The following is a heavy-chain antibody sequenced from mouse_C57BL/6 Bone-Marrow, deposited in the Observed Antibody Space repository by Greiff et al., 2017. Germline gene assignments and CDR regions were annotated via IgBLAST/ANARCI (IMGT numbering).Heavy chain of an antibody. J-gene: IGHJ3*01. CDR2: INPSSGYT. CDR3: ARRAQATSWFAY. V-gene: IGHV1-4*01. CDR1: GYTFTSYT. D-gene: IGHD3-2*02. Sequence: VKLMESGAELARPGASVKMSCKASGYTFTSYTMHWVKQRPGQGLEWIGYINPSSGYTKYNQKFKDKATLTADKSSSTAYMQLSSLTSEASTVYYCARRAQATSWFAYWGQGTLVTVSA.